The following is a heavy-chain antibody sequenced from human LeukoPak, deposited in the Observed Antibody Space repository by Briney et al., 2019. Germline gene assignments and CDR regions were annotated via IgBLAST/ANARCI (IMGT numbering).Heavy chain of an antibody. CDR2: ISSSGSTI. D-gene: IGHD3-10*01. Sequence: GGSLRLSCAASGFTFSDYYMSWIRQAPGKGLEWVSYISSSGSTIYYADSAKGRFTISRDNAKNSLYLQMNSLRAEDTAVYYCARTHSYSALGSPWGAWGQGTLVTVSS. V-gene: IGHV3-11*04. J-gene: IGHJ5*02. CDR1: GFTFSDYY. CDR3: ARTHSYSALGSPWGA.